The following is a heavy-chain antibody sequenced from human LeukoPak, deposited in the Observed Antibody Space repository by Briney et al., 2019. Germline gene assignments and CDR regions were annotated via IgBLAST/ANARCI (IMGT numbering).Heavy chain of an antibody. J-gene: IGHJ4*02. Sequence: GVPLRLSCAASGFTFSSYGMHWVRQAPGKGLEWVAVISYDGSNKYYADSVKGRFTISRDNSKNTLYLQMNSLRAEDTAVYYCAKSHYGILTGYHYYFDYWGQGTLVTVSS. CDR3: AKSHYGILTGYHYYFDY. D-gene: IGHD3-9*01. CDR2: ISYDGSNK. V-gene: IGHV3-30*18. CDR1: GFTFSSYG.